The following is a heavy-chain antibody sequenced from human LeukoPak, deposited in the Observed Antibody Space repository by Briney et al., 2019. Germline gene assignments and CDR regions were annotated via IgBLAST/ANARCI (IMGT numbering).Heavy chain of an antibody. J-gene: IGHJ5*02. CDR2: ISYDGSNK. CDR3: ARQGIITIFEP. D-gene: IGHD3-3*01. CDR1: GFTFSSYA. V-gene: IGHV3-30-3*01. Sequence: GRSLRLPCAASGFTFSSYAMHWVRQAPGKGLEWVAVISYDGSNKYYADSVKGRFTISRDNSKNTLYLQMNSLRAEDTAVYYCARQGIITIFEPWGQGTLVTVSS.